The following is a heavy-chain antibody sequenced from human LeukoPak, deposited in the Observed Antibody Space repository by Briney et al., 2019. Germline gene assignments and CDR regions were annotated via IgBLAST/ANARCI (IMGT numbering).Heavy chain of an antibody. CDR2: IYSSDGST. Sequence: GGPLRLSCAASGFTFSRFEMDWVRQAPGKGLEWVSYIYSSDGSTYYADSVKGRFTISRDNSKNTLYLQMNSLRAEDTAVYYCARERSGWSYTFDYWGQGTLVTVSS. D-gene: IGHD6-19*01. V-gene: IGHV3-48*03. CDR1: GFTFSRFE. J-gene: IGHJ4*02. CDR3: ARERSGWSYTFDY.